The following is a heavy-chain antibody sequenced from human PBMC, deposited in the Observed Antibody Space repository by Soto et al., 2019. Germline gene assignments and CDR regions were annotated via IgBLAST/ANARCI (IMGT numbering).Heavy chain of an antibody. V-gene: IGHV1-69*05. CDR3: ASHYYDSSGYNYYCGMDV. CDR2: IIPMFGTA. D-gene: IGHD3-22*01. J-gene: IGHJ6*02. CDR1: GCTFSSYA. Sequence: QVQLVQSGAEVEKPGSSVKVSCKASGCTFSSYAISWVRQAPGQGLEWMGGIIPMFGTADYAQKFQGRVTITTDESTSTAYMELSSLRSEDTAVYYCASHYYDSSGYNYYCGMDVWGQGTTVTVSS.